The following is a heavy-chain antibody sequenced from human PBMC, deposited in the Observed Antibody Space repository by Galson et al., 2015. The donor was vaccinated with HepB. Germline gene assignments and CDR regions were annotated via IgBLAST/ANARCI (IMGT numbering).Heavy chain of an antibody. J-gene: IGHJ2*01. D-gene: IGHD7-27*01. V-gene: IGHV1-46*01. CDR3: ARVLLGMVRYWYFDL. CDR1: GYTFTSYS. CDR2: INPSGGIT. Sequence: SVKVSCKASGYTFTSYSIQWVRQAPGQGLEWMGIINPSGGITSYAEKFQGRVTMTRDTSTNTVYMELSSLRSEDTAVYYCARVLLGMVRYWYFDLWGRGTLVTVAS.